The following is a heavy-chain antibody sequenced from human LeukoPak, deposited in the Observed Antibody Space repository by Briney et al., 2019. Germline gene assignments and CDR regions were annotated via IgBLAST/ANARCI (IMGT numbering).Heavy chain of an antibody. V-gene: IGHV4-39*01. D-gene: IGHD3-22*01. CDR1: GGSISSSSYY. J-gene: IGHJ3*02. CDR2: IYYNGST. CDR3: ARHEVVTLDAFDI. Sequence: SETLSLTCTVSGGSISSSSYYWGWIRQPPGKGLEWIGSIYYNGSTYYNPSLKSRVTISVDTSKNQFSLKLSSVTAADTAVYYCARHEVVTLDAFDIWGQGTMVTVSS.